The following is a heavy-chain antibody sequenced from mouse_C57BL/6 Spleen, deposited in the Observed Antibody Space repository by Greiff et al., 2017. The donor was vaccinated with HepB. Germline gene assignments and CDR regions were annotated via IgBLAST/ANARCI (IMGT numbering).Heavy chain of an antibody. Sequence: VQLQQPGAELVRPGSSVKLSCKASGYTFTSYWMHWVKQRPIQGLEWIGNIDPSVSETHYNQKFKDKATLTVDKSSSTAYMQLSSLTSEDSAVYYCARNHNYYGSSYFDYWGQGTTLTVSS. CDR2: IDPSVSET. CDR3: ARNHNYYGSSYFDY. D-gene: IGHD1-1*01. V-gene: IGHV1-52*01. J-gene: IGHJ2*01. CDR1: GYTFTSYW.